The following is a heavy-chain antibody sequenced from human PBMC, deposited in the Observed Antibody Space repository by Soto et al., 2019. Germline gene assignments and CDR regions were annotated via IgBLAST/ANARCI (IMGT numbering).Heavy chain of an antibody. CDR3: ARDITRFGELLYY. CDR1: GFTFSSYA. Sequence: SLRLSCAASGFTFSSYAMHWVRQAPGKGLEWVAVISYDGSNKYYADSVKGRFTISRDNSKNTPYLQMNSLRAEDTAVYYCARDITRFGELLYYWGQGTLVTVSS. J-gene: IGHJ4*02. CDR2: ISYDGSNK. D-gene: IGHD3-10*01. V-gene: IGHV3-30-3*01.